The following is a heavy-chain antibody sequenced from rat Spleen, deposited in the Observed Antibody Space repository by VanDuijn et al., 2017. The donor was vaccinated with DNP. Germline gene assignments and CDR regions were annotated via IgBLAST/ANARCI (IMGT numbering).Heavy chain of an antibody. D-gene: IGHD1-1*01. CDR2: IRYAGDNK. Sequence: EVQLVESGGGLVQPGRSLKLSCVASGFTFNDFYMAWVRQTPQKGLEWVASIRYAGDNKEYGDSVKGRFTISRDNAKNTLYLQMNSLRSEDTATYYCTIYYYSGDNWFGYWGQGTLVTVSS. V-gene: IGHV5-22*01. CDR1: GFTFNDFY. CDR3: TIYYYSGDNWFGY. J-gene: IGHJ3*01.